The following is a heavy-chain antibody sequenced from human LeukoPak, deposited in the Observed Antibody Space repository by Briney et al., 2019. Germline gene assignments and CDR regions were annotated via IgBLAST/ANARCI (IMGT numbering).Heavy chain of an antibody. CDR1: GFTFSSYA. CDR2: ISGSGGST. V-gene: IGHV3-23*01. J-gene: IGHJ4*02. D-gene: IGHD3-10*01. Sequence: GGSLRLSCAASGFTFSSYAMSWVRQAPGKGLEWVSAISGSGGSTYYADSVKGRFTISRDNSKNTLYLQMNSLRAEDTAVYYCARDRVYGSAIEAYFDYWGQGTLVTVSS. CDR3: ARDRVYGSAIEAYFDY.